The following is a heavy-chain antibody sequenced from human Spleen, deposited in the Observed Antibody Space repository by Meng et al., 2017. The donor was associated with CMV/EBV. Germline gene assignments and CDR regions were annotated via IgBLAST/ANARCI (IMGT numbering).Heavy chain of an antibody. J-gene: IGHJ3*02. CDR1: GFTFGYYG. CDR2: IRYDGNSK. V-gene: IGHV3-30*02. Sequence: GESLKISCAASGFTFGYYGMHWVRQAPGKGLEWVAFIRYDGNSKSYSDSVKGRFTISRDNSKNTLYLPMNSLRAEDTAVYFCARAHFYDKGFDIWGQGTMVTVSS. CDR3: ARAHFYDKGFDI. D-gene: IGHD3-16*01.